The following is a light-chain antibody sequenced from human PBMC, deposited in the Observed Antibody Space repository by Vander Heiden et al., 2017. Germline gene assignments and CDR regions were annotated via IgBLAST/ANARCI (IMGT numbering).Light chain of an antibody. V-gene: IGLV1-44*01. CDR3: AAWDDSLKGV. J-gene: IGLJ2*01. CDR2: SNN. Sequence: QSVLTQPPSASGTPGQRATISCSGSSSNIGSNTVHWYQQLPGTAPKLLIYSNNQRPSGVPDRFSGSKSGTSASLAISGLQSEDEADYYCAAWDDSLKGVCGGGTKL. CDR1: SSNIGSNT.